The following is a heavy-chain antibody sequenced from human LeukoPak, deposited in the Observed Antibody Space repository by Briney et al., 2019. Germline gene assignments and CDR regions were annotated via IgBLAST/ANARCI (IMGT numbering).Heavy chain of an antibody. CDR3: AKTGRITMIVVDAFDI. V-gene: IGHV3-23*01. D-gene: IGHD3-22*01. J-gene: IGHJ3*02. CDR2: ISGSGGST. Sequence: GGSLRLSCEASGVTFSSYVMSWVRQAPGKGLEWVSAISGSGGSTYYADSVKGRFTISRDNSKNTLYLQMNSLRAEDTAVYYCAKTGRITMIVVDAFDIWGQGTMVTVAS. CDR1: GVTFSSYV.